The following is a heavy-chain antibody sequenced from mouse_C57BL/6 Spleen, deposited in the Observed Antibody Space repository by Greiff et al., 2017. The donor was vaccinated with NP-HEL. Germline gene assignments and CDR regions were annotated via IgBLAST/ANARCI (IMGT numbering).Heavy chain of an antibody. CDR1: GYSITSGYY. CDR2: ISYDGSN. J-gene: IGHJ2*01. CDR3: ARGGTGPFDY. Sequence: EVKLEESGPGLVKPSQSLSLTCSVTGYSITSGYYWNWIRQFPGNKLEWMGYISYDGSNNYNPSLKNRISITRDTSKNQFFLKLNSVTTEDTATYYCARGGTGPFDYWGQGTTLTVSS. V-gene: IGHV3-6*01. D-gene: IGHD4-1*01.